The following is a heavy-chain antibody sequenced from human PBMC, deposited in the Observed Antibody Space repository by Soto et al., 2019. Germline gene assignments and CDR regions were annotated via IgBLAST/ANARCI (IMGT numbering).Heavy chain of an antibody. CDR3: ARDGLKYDILTGYYQDNWFDP. J-gene: IGHJ5*02. D-gene: IGHD3-9*01. Sequence: VKVSCKAYGGTFSSYAISWVRQAPVQGLEWMGGIIPIFGTANYAQKFQGRVTITADKSTSTAYMELSSLRSEDTAVYYCARDGLKYDILTGYYQDNWFDPWGQGTLVTVSS. CDR2: IIPIFGTA. CDR1: GGTFSSYA. V-gene: IGHV1-69*06.